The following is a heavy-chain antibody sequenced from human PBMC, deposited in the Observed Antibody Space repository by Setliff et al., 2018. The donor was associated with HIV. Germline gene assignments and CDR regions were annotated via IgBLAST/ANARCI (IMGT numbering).Heavy chain of an antibody. J-gene: IGHJ1*01. D-gene: IGHD2-15*01. CDR2: IHYSGST. CDR1: GGSISSSY. Sequence: SETLSLTCTVSGGSISSSYWTWTRQPPGKGLEWIGNIHYSGSTNYNTSLKSRVTISVDTSRSQFSLKLSSVTAADTAMYFCARDSPADGGNPGRFQRWGQGTLVTVSS. V-gene: IGHV4-59*01. CDR3: ARDSPADGGNPGRFQR.